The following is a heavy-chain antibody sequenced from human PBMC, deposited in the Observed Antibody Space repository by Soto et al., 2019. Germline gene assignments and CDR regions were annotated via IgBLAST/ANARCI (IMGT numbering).Heavy chain of an antibody. CDR1: GYTFTSYA. CDR2: INAGNGNT. J-gene: IGHJ4*02. D-gene: IGHD6-13*01. CDR3: ARDSSRWYVMGY. Sequence: ASVKVSCKASGYTFTSYAMHWVRQAPGQRLEWMGWINAGNGNTKYSQKFQGRVTITRDTSARTAYMELSSLRSEDTAVYYCARDSSRWYVMGYWGQGTLVTVYS. V-gene: IGHV1-3*01.